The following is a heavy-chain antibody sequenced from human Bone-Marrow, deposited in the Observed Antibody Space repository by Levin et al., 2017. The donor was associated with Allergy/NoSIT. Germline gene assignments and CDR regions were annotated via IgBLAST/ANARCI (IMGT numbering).Heavy chain of an antibody. CDR1: GFTDSNQY. J-gene: IGHJ4*02. D-gene: IGHD3-22*01. CDR2: IYSGAGR. Sequence: GESLKISCTASGFTDSNQYMTWVRQAPGKGLEWVSVIYSGAGRYYADRVKGRFTISSDNSANTLYLQMNSLRVEDTAVYYCARVSADDRGTFSWVWGQGTLVTVSS. CDR3: ARVSADDRGTFSWV. V-gene: IGHV3-53*01.